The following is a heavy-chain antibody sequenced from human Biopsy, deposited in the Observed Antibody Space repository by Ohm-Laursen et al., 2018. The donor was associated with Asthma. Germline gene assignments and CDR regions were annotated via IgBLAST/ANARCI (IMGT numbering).Heavy chain of an antibody. CDR2: IYYSGTT. J-gene: IGHJ6*02. CDR1: GDSFTYPGYY. V-gene: IGHV4-39*01. Sequence: SETLSLTCPVSGDSFTYPGYYWGWIRQPPGKGLEWIGSIYYSGTTYYNPSLESRVTVSADTSKNQFSLKLTSVTAADTAVYYCVRGSSSWHHGPFHYYYGLDVWGQGTTATVSS. D-gene: IGHD6-13*01. CDR3: VRGSSSWHHGPFHYYYGLDV.